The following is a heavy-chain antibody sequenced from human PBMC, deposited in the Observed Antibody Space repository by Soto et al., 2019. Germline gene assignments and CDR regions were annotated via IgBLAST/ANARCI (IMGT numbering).Heavy chain of an antibody. J-gene: IGHJ4*02. D-gene: IGHD5-12*01. Sequence: GGSLSLSCAASGFTFSSYAMHWVRQAPGKGLEWVAVISYDGSNKYYADSVKGRFTISRDNSKNTLYPQMNSLRAGDTAVYYCARGSYRDGYNPFDYWGQGTLVSVSS. CDR2: ISYDGSNK. CDR1: GFTFSSYA. CDR3: ARGSYRDGYNPFDY. V-gene: IGHV3-30-3*01.